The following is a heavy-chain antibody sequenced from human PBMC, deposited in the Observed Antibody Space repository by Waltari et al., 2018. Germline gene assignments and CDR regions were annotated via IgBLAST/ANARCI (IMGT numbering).Heavy chain of an antibody. CDR2: ISGSGGST. D-gene: IGHD6-19*01. J-gene: IGHJ2*01. V-gene: IGHV3-23*04. CDR1: GFTFSSYA. Sequence: EVQLVESGGGLVQPGGSLRLSCAASGFTFSSYAMSWVRQAPGRGLEWVSAISGSGGSTYYADSVKGRFTISRDNSKNTLYLQMNSLRAEDTAVYYCAKDVAVAGTPPNWYFDLWGRGTLVTVSS. CDR3: AKDVAVAGTPPNWYFDL.